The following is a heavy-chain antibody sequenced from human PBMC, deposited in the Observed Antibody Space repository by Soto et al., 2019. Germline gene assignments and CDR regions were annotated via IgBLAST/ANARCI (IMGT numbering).Heavy chain of an antibody. CDR1: GGSIRSYC. CDR3: ARLRTADYYYYGMDV. D-gene: IGHD2-21*02. CDR2: ICNSGTT. J-gene: IGHJ6*02. Sequence: SETLSLTCTVSGGSIRSYCWTWIRQPPGEGLEWIGCICNSGTTNYNPSLKSRVAISIDTQKNQFSLQLSSVTAADTAVYYCARLRTADYYYYGMDVWGQGTTVTVSS. V-gene: IGHV4-59*08.